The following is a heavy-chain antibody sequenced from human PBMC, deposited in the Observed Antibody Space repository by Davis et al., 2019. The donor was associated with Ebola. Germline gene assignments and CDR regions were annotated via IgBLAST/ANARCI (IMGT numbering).Heavy chain of an antibody. Sequence: GESLMLSCAAPGFIFRSYVMSWVRQAPGKGLEWVSTFGTSGDTYYADSVKGRFTISRDNSKNTLYLQMNGLRVDDTAIYYCAKDTSNIWFDIWGQGTMVTVSS. J-gene: IGHJ3*02. CDR1: GFIFRSYV. CDR3: AKDTSNIWFDI. CDR2: FGTSGDT. D-gene: IGHD1-26*01. V-gene: IGHV3-23*01.